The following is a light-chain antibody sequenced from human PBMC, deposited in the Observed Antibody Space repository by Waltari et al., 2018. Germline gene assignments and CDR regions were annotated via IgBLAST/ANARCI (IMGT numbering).Light chain of an antibody. J-gene: IGKJ1*01. CDR3: QKDESLPAT. CDR1: QSICIY. CDR2: HAS. V-gene: IGKV3-20*01. Sequence: EIVLTQSPGTLSLSPGERATISCRASQSICIYLAWYQQKPGQAPRLLMYHASSRATGIPDRFSGSGSGTDFSLTISRLEPEDFAVYYCQKDESLPATFGQGTKVEIK.